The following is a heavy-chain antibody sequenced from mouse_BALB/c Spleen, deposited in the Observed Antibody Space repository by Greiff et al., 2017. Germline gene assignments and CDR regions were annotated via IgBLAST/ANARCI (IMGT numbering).Heavy chain of an antibody. D-gene: IGHD2-3*01. CDR1: GFAFSSYD. Sequence: DVMLVESGGGLVKPGGSLKLSCAASGFAFSSYDMSWVRQTPEKRLEWVAYISSGGGSTYYPDTVKGRFTISRDNAKNTLYLQMSSLKSEDTAMYYCARHDGYYYFDYWGQGTTLTVSS. J-gene: IGHJ2*01. V-gene: IGHV5-12-1*01. CDR2: ISSGGGST. CDR3: ARHDGYYYFDY.